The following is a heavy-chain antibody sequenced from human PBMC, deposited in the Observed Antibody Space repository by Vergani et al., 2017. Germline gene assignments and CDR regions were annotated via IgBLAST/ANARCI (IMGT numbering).Heavy chain of an antibody. CDR2: ISGSGGST. D-gene: IGHD3-3*01. Sequence: EVQLLESGGGLVQPGGSLRLSCAASGFTFSSYAMSWVRQAPGKGLEWVSAISGSGGSTYYADSVKGRFTITRDNSKNTLYLQMNSLRAEDTAVYYGAKDLFEGEYYDFWSCYYRSPCGDYWGQGTLVTVSS. V-gene: IGHV3-23*01. CDR3: AKDLFEGEYYDFWSCYYRSPCGDY. CDR1: GFTFSSYA. J-gene: IGHJ4*02.